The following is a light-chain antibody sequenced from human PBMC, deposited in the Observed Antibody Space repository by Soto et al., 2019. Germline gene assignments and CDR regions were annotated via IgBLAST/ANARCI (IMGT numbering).Light chain of an antibody. Sequence: QRTQYPSTRSASVGGRGTSICGASQSISRWLAWYQQKPGKAPELLIYDASTLESTVSLRFSGSGSGTEFTLSISSLQPDDVATYYCQQYDSFAVTFGQGTKV. V-gene: IGKV1-5*02. CDR2: DAS. CDR3: QQYDSFAVT. J-gene: IGKJ1*01. CDR1: QSISRW.